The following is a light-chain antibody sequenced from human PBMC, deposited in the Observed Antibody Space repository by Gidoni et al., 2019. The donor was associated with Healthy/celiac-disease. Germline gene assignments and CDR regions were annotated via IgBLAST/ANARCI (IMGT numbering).Light chain of an antibody. Sequence: SVLTQPPSVSGAPGQRVPISCTGSSSTIGAGYDVHWYQQLPGTAPKLLIYGSINRPSGVPDRFSGSKSGTSASLAITGLQAEDEADYYCQSYDSSLSAYVVFGGGTKLTVL. J-gene: IGLJ2*01. V-gene: IGLV1-40*01. CDR1: SSTIGAGYD. CDR3: QSYDSSLSAYVV. CDR2: GSI.